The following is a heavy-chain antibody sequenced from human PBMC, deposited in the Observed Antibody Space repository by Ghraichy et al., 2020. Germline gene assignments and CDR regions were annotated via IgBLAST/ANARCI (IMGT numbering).Heavy chain of an antibody. CDR1: GGSFSGYY. Sequence: ASLNISCAVYGGSFSGYYWSWIRQPPGKGLEWIGEINHSGSTNYNPSLKSRVTISLDTSKNQFSLRLSSVTAADTAVYYCARAGSHDYSNYVVDYWGQGTLVTVSS. CDR2: INHSGST. V-gene: IGHV4-34*01. D-gene: IGHD4-11*01. CDR3: ARAGSHDYSNYVVDY. J-gene: IGHJ4*02.